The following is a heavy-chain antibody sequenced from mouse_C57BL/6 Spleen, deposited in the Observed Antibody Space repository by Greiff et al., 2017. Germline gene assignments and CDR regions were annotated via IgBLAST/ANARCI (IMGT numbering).Heavy chain of an antibody. CDR3: ARMGSSGYVDAMDY. CDR2: INPNNGGT. CDR1: GYTFTDYN. Sequence: EVQLQQPGPELVKPGASVKIPCKASGYTFTDYNMDWVKQSHGKSLEWIGDINPNNGGTIYNQKFKGKATLTVDKSSSTAYMELRSLTSEDTAVYYCARMGSSGYVDAMDYWGQGTSVTVSS. D-gene: IGHD3-2*02. J-gene: IGHJ4*01. V-gene: IGHV1-18*01.